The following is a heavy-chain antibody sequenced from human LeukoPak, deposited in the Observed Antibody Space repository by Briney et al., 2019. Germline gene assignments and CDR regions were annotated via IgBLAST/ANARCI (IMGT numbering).Heavy chain of an antibody. D-gene: IGHD3-9*01. V-gene: IGHV1-46*01. CDR2: INPSGGST. CDR1: GGTFSSYA. CDR3: ARVSGPGRNVLRYFDWLAPRAYCFDY. Sequence: ASVKVSCKASGGTFSSYAISWVRQAPGQGLEWMGIINPSGGSTSYAQKFQGRVTMTRDMSASTVYMELSSLRSEDTAVYYCARVSGPGRNVLRYFDWLAPRAYCFDYWGQGTLVTVSS. J-gene: IGHJ4*02.